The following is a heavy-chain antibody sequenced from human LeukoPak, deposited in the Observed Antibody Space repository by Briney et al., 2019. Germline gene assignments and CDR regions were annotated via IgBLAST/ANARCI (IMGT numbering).Heavy chain of an antibody. J-gene: IGHJ6*03. Sequence: SETLSLTCAVYGGSFSGHYWTWIRQSPGKGLEWIGEINPSGSTYYSPSLKSRLTISRDTSKNQFSLRLSSVTAADTAVYYCARGRQEISMIVVVMTGVSYYLDVWGKGTTVTVS. V-gene: IGHV4-34*01. CDR3: ARGRQEISMIVVVMTGVSYYLDV. CDR1: GGSFSGHY. D-gene: IGHD3-22*01. CDR2: INPSGST.